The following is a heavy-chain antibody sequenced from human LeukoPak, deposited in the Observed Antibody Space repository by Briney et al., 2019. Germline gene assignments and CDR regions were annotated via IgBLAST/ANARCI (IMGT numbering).Heavy chain of an antibody. J-gene: IGHJ3*02. CDR2: ISSGSSYI. CDR1: GFTFSSYS. CDR3: ARDIAVAGDAFDI. Sequence: GGSLRLSCAASGFTFSSYSMNWVRQAPGKGLEWVSSISSGSSYIYYADSVKGRFTISRDNAKNSLYLQMNSLRAEDTAVYYCARDIAVAGDAFDIWGQGTMVTVSS. V-gene: IGHV3-21*01. D-gene: IGHD6-19*01.